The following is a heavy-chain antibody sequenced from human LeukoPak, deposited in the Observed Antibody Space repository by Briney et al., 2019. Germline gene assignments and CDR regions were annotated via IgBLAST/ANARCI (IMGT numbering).Heavy chain of an antibody. Sequence: ASVKVSCKTSGYTFSDYHIHWLRQAPGQGLEWMGWSNPSSGGTNYAEKFHGRDTMTRDTSTNTAYMELSRLRSDDTAVYFCTRVRALAAAGTGARYFQDWGQGTLVTVSS. CDR2: SNPSSGGT. D-gene: IGHD6-13*01. CDR3: TRVRALAAAGTGARYFQD. CDR1: GYTFSDYH. J-gene: IGHJ1*01. V-gene: IGHV1-2*02.